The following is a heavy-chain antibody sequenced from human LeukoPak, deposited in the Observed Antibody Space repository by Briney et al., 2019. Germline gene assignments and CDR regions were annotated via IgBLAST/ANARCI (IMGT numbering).Heavy chain of an antibody. CDR3: ARDRGNYYGSGSYYKGFDY. CDR1: GFTFSSYA. CDR2: ISYDGSNK. D-gene: IGHD3-10*01. Sequence: GGSLRLSCAASGFTFSSYAMNWVRQAPGKGLEWVAVISYDGSNKYYADSVKGRFTISRDNSKNTLYLQMNSLRAEDTAVYYCARDRGNYYGSGSYYKGFDYWGQGTLVTVSS. V-gene: IGHV3-30*04. J-gene: IGHJ4*02.